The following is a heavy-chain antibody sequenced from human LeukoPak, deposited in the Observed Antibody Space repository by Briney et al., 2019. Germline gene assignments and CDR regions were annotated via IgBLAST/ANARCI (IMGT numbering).Heavy chain of an antibody. D-gene: IGHD3-10*01. J-gene: IGHJ4*02. CDR2: ITTDETT. Sequence: PGGSLRLSCAASGFPFSVSWMHWFRQVPGKGLMWVSRITTDETTTYADSVRGRFSISRDNAKNTVYLQMNSLRVEDTAVYYCAKDWFATADYWGQGKLVTVSS. V-gene: IGHV3-74*01. CDR1: GFPFSVSW. CDR3: AKDWFATADY.